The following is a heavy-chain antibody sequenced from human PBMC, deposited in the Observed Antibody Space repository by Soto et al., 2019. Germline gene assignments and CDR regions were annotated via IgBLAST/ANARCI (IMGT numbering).Heavy chain of an antibody. CDR2: ISWNSGSI. CDR1: GFTFDDYA. CDR3: TKERLGYCTSTSCSYFQH. D-gene: IGHD2-2*01. V-gene: IGHV3-9*01. Sequence: GGSLRLSCAASGFTFDDYAMHWVRQAPGKGLEWVSGISWNSGSIDYADSVKGRFTISRDNAKNSLYLQMNSLRAEDTAFYYCTKERLGYCTSTSCSYFQHWGQGTLVTVS. J-gene: IGHJ1*01.